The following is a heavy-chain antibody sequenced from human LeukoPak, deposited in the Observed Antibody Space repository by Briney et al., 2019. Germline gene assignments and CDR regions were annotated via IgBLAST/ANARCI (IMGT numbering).Heavy chain of an antibody. CDR1: GGSFSGYY. J-gene: IGHJ4*02. Sequence: PSETLSLTCAVYGGSFSGYYWSWIRQPPGKGLEWIGEINYSGSTNYNPSLKSRVTMSVDTSKNQFSLKVNSMTAADTAVYYCARVDYGDYSKVFDYWGQGTLVTVSS. D-gene: IGHD4-17*01. V-gene: IGHV4-34*01. CDR2: INYSGST. CDR3: ARVDYGDYSKVFDY.